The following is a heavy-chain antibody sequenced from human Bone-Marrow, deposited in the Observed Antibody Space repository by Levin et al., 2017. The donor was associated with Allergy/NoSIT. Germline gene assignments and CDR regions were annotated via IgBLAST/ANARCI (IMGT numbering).Heavy chain of an antibody. Sequence: QAGGSLRLSCAASGFTFNNYAMSWVRQAPGMGLEWVSAINLRGSATYYADSVKGRFTVSRDNSKNMLYLQMNSLRVDDTAVYYCAKGGGSSFFDSWGQGTLVTVSA. CDR1: GFTFNNYA. J-gene: IGHJ5*01. CDR2: INLRGSAT. V-gene: IGHV3-23*01. CDR3: AKGGGSSFFDS. D-gene: IGHD3-16*01.